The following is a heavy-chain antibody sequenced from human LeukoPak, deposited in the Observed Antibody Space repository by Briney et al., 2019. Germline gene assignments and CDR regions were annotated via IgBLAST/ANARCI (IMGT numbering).Heavy chain of an antibody. V-gene: IGHV3-23*01. Sequence: PGGSLRLSCAASGFTFSSYALSWVRQAPGKGLEWVSAISGSGGSTYYADSVKGRFTISRDNAKNSLYLQMNSLRAEDTAVYYCARSSGSYKSGLNSWGQGTLVTVSS. CDR2: ISGSGGST. CDR1: GFTFSSYA. J-gene: IGHJ4*02. D-gene: IGHD1-26*01. CDR3: ARSSGSYKSGLNS.